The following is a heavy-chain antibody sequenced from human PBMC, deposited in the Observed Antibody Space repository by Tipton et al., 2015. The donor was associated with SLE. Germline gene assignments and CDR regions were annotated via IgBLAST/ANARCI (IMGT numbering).Heavy chain of an antibody. V-gene: IGHV4-39*07. CDR2: IYYSGST. J-gene: IGHJ5*02. Sequence: TLSLTCTVSGGSIRSSSNYWGWIRQSPGKGLEWIGNIYYSGSTYYNPSLKSRVTMSVDTSKNHFSLKVNSVTAAVTAVYYCARGGHYAWFGPWGQGFLVTASS. D-gene: IGHD3-3*01. CDR3: ARGGHYAWFGP. CDR1: GGSIRSSSNY.